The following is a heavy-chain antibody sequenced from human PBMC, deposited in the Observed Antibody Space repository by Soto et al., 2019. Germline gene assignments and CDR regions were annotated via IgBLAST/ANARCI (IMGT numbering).Heavy chain of an antibody. CDR1: GYSISSSNW. D-gene: IGHD1-1*01. CDR3: ARRPPMNGGAHY. Sequence: PSETLSLSCAVSGYSISSSNWWGWIRQPPGKGLEWIGYIYYTGSTYYNPSLKSRVTMSIDTSKNQFFLKLSSVTAVDTAVYYCARRPPMNGGAHYWGQGTLVTVS. J-gene: IGHJ4*02. CDR2: IYYTGST. V-gene: IGHV4-28*01.